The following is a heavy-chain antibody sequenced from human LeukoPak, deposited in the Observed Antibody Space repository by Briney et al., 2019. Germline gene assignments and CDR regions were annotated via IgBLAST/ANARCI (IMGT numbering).Heavy chain of an antibody. V-gene: IGHV1-69*13. CDR2: IIPIFGTA. J-gene: IGHJ4*02. D-gene: IGHD3-16*02. CDR1: GGTFSSYA. CDR3: ARVRVLRDYIWGSYREYYFDY. Sequence: SVKVSCKASGGTFSSYAISWVRQAPGQGLEWMGGIIPIFGTANYAQKFQGRVTITADESTSTAYMELSSLRSEDTAVYYCARVRVLRDYIWGSYREYYFDYWGQGTLVTVSS.